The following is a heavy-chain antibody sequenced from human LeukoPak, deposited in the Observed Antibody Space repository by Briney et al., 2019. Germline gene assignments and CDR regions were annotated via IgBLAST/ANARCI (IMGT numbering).Heavy chain of an antibody. V-gene: IGHV3-9*01. D-gene: IGHD3-22*01. CDR2: ISWNSGSI. CDR1: GFTFNDYA. J-gene: IGHJ4*02. CDR3: AKDLLWQSSGSCFDY. Sequence: PGGSLRLSWAASGFTFNDYAMHWVRQAPGKGLEWVSGISWNSGSIGYADSVKGRFTISRDNAKNSLYLQMNSLRAEDTALYYCAKDLLWQSSGSCFDYWGQGTLVSVSS.